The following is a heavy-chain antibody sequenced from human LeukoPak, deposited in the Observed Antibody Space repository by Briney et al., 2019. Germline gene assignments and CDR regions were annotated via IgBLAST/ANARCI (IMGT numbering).Heavy chain of an antibody. CDR2: INHSGST. CDR1: GGSFSGYY. CDR3: ARDTSGSYRLDY. Sequence: PSETLSLTCAVYGGSFSGYYWSWIRQPPGKGLEWIGEINHSGSTNYNPSLKSRVTISVDTSKNQFSLKLSSVTAADTAVYYCARDTSGSYRLDYWGQGTLVTVSS. D-gene: IGHD1-26*01. V-gene: IGHV4-34*01. J-gene: IGHJ4*02.